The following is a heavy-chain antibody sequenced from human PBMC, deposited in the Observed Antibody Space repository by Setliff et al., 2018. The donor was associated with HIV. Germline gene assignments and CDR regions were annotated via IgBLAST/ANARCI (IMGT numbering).Heavy chain of an antibody. Sequence: NPSETLSLTCGVSGYSMSSGYYWGWIRQPPGKGLEWIGALSSKGQAYYNPSLKSRVAISIDSSKNLFSLRLDSLTAADTAVYYCAAQDLDLVKYYYMDYWGPGALVTVSS. J-gene: IGHJ4*02. CDR2: LSSKGQA. V-gene: IGHV4-38-2*01. CDR3: AAQDLDLVKYYYMDY. D-gene: IGHD2-21*01. CDR1: GYSMSSGYY.